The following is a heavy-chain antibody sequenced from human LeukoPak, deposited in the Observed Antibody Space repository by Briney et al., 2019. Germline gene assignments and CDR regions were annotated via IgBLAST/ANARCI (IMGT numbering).Heavy chain of an antibody. V-gene: IGHV1-69*13. CDR3: ARSILTGITVNPFDY. CDR2: IIPLFGRA. J-gene: IGHJ4*02. CDR1: GGTFNSYV. Sequence: ASVKVSCKASGGTFNSYVISWVRQAPGQGLEWMGGIIPLFGRANYAQKFQGRVTITADESTSTAYMDLSSLRSEDTAVYYCARSILTGITVNPFDYWDQGTLVTVSS. D-gene: IGHD3-9*01.